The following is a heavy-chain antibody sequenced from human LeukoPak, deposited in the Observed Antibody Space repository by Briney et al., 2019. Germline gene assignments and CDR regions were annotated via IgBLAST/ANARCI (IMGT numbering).Heavy chain of an antibody. J-gene: IGHJ3*02. D-gene: IGHD3-10*01. CDR3: ARQEIWFGPHAFDI. Sequence: GESLKISCKGSGYSFTNYWIGWVRQMPGKGLEWMGIIYPADSDTRYSPSFQGQVTISADKSISTAYLQWSSLKASDTAMYYCARQEIWFGPHAFDIWGQGTMVTVSS. V-gene: IGHV5-51*01. CDR1: GYSFTNYW. CDR2: IYPADSDT.